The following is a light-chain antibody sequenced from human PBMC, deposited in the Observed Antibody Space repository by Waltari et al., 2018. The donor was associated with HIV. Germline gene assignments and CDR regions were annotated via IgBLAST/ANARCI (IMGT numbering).Light chain of an antibody. J-gene: IGLJ2*01. CDR3: SSFATSDTLL. CDR1: SDDIGLYNF. Sequence: QSALTQPASVSGSPGQSITISCTGTSDDIGLYNFVSWYQKHPDKAPQPIIYGNTNRPSGVSYRFSGSKSDNTASLTISGLQAEDEADYYCSSFATSDTLLFGGGTKLTVL. CDR2: GNT. V-gene: IGLV2-14*01.